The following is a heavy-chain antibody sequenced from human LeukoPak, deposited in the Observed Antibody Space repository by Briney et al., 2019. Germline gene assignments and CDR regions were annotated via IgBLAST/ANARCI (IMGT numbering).Heavy chain of an antibody. CDR1: GGSISSSNW. V-gene: IGHV4-4*02. CDR3: ARQLDYGSGSYYPREYYFDY. D-gene: IGHD3-10*01. J-gene: IGHJ4*02. CDR2: IYHSGST. Sequence: PSGTLSLTCAVSGGSISSSNWWSWVRQPPGKGLEWIGEIYHSGSTNYNPSLKSRVTISVDTSKNQFSLKLSSVTAADTAVYYCARQLDYGSGSYYPREYYFDYWGQGTLVTVSS.